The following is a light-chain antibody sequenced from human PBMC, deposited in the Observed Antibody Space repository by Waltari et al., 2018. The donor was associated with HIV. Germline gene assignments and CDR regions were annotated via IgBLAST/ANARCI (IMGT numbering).Light chain of an antibody. J-gene: IGKJ3*01. V-gene: IGKV1-33*01. Sequence: DIQMTQSPSSLSTYVGDRVTITCQAIQDITNYLNWYQQKPGKAPKLLIYDASNLQTGVPSRFSGSGSGTDFTFTINSLQPEDIATYFCQQYGNLPLTFGPGTKVDIK. CDR1: QDITNY. CDR2: DAS. CDR3: QQYGNLPLT.